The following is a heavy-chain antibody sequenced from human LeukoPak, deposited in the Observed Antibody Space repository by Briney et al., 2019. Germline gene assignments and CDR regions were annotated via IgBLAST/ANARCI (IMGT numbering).Heavy chain of an antibody. Sequence: PSETLSLTCAVYGGSFSGYYWSWIRQPPGKGLEWIGEINHSGSTNYNPSLKSRVTISVDTSKNQFSLKLSSVTAADTAVYYCARGIVYYDILTGYSLTPSFDYWGQGTLVTVSS. CDR3: ARGIVYYDILTGYSLTPSFDY. CDR1: GGSFSGYY. V-gene: IGHV4-34*01. J-gene: IGHJ4*02. D-gene: IGHD3-9*01. CDR2: INHSGST.